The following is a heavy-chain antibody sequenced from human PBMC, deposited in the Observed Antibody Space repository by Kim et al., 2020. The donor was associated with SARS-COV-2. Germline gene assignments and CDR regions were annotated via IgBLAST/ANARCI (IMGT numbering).Heavy chain of an antibody. V-gene: IGHV3-7*03. D-gene: IGHD3-16*02. Sequence: YTVAAGKGPSTMPRDNAKNSLYLQMNSLRAEDTAVYYCARVTPLPFHFDNWGQGTLVTVSS. J-gene: IGHJ4*02. CDR3: ARVTPLPFHFDN.